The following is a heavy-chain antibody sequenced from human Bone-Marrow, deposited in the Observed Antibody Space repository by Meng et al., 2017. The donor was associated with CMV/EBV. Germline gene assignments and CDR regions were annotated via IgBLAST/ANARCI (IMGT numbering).Heavy chain of an antibody. Sequence: GGSLRLSCTASGFTFGDYAMSWVRQAPGKGLEWVSVIYTGGRRTEYADSVKGRFTISRDDSENTLYLQMNNLRAEDTALYYCAKYEGMAWLSWWGQGTLVTVSS. D-gene: IGHD3-3*01. J-gene: IGHJ4*02. CDR1: GFTFGDYA. CDR3: AKYEGMAWLSW. CDR2: IYTGGRRT. V-gene: IGHV3-23*03.